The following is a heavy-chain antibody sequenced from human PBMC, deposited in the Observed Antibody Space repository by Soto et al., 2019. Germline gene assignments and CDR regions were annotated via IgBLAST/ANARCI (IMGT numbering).Heavy chain of an antibody. CDR1: GFTFGDYT. V-gene: IGHV3-43*01. J-gene: IGHJ4*02. D-gene: IGHD3-10*01. CDR2: IDCDGTST. CDR3: ARDDGGGSANFDY. Sequence: GGSLRLPCAASGFTFGDYTMHWVRQAPGKGLEWVSLIDCDGTSTYYADSVKGRFSISRDNGKNSLYLQMNSLRAEDTAVYYCARDDGGGSANFDYWGQGTLVTVSS.